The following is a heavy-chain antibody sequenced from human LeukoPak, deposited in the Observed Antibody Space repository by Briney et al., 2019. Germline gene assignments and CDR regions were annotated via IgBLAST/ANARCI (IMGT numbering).Heavy chain of an antibody. J-gene: IGHJ6*02. CDR2: INAGNGNT. CDR3: ARKRAVPTTELIPYYGMDV. V-gene: IGHV1-3*01. D-gene: IGHD4-11*01. Sequence: ASVKVSCKASGYTFTNYAIHWVRQAPGQRLEWMGWINAGNGNTKYSQKFQGRVTITRDTSASTAYMELSSLRSEDTAVYYCARKRAVPTTELIPYYGMDVWGQGTTVTVSS. CDR1: GYTFTNYA.